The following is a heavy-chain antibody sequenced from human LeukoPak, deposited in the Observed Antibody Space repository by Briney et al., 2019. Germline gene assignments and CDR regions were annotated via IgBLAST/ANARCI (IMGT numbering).Heavy chain of an antibody. CDR1: GGSISSYY. CDR2: IYYSGST. CDR3: AGANTAQAYYYGMDV. D-gene: IGHD5-18*01. J-gene: IGHJ6*02. Sequence: PSETLSLTCTVSGGSISSYYWSWIRQPPGKGLEWIGYIYYSGSTNYNPSLKSRVTISVDTSKNQFSLKLSSVTAADTAVYYCAGANTAQAYYYGMDVWGQGTRSPSP. V-gene: IGHV4-59*01.